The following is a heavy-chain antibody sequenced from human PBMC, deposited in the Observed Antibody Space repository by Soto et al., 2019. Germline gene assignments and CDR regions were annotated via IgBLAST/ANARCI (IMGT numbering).Heavy chain of an antibody. D-gene: IGHD1-26*01. V-gene: IGHV4-61*01. Sequence: QVQLQESGPGLVKPSETLSLTCTVSGGSVSSGSYYWSWIRQPPGKGLEWIGYIYYSGSTNYNPSIKSRVTISVDTSKNQFSLKLSSVTAADTAVYYCARRGWASPSDYWGQGTLVTVSS. CDR2: IYYSGST. CDR1: GGSVSSGSYY. CDR3: ARRGWASPSDY. J-gene: IGHJ4*02.